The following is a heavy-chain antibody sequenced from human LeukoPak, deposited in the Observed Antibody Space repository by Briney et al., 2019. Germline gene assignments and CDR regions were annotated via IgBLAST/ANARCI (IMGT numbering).Heavy chain of an antibody. V-gene: IGHV1-18*01. CDR1: GYTFTSYG. Sequence: ASVKVSCKASGYTFTSYGISWVRQAPGQGLEWMGWIGAYNGNTNYAQKLQGRVTMTTDTSTSTAYMELRSLRSDDTAVYYCAREVLGYCSSTSCYPRFDPWGQGTLVTVSS. D-gene: IGHD2-2*01. J-gene: IGHJ5*02. CDR3: AREVLGYCSSTSCYPRFDP. CDR2: IGAYNGNT.